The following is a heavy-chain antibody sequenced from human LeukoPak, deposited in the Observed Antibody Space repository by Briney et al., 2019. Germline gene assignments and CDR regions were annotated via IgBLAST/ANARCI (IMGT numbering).Heavy chain of an antibody. Sequence: SETLSLTCTVSGGSISSYYWSWIRQPPGKGLEWIGYIYYSGSTNYNPSLKSRVTISVDTSKNQFSLKLSSVTAADTAVYYCARESYGGNLGFDYWGQGTLVTVSS. D-gene: IGHD4-23*01. CDR2: IYYSGST. CDR3: ARESYGGNLGFDY. CDR1: GGSISSYY. J-gene: IGHJ4*02. V-gene: IGHV4-59*01.